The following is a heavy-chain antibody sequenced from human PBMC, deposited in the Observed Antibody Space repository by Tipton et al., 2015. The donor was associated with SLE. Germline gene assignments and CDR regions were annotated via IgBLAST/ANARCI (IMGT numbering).Heavy chain of an antibody. CDR3: ASMIAAAGDDAFDI. CDR1: GFTCSNAW. Sequence: SLRLSCAASGFTCSNAWMSWVRQAPGKGLEWVGRIKSKTDGGATDYAAPVKGRFTISRDDSKNMLYLQMNGLKIEDTAVYYCASMIAAAGDDAFDIWGQGTMVTVSS. J-gene: IGHJ3*02. D-gene: IGHD6-13*01. CDR2: IKSKTDGGAT. V-gene: IGHV3-15*01.